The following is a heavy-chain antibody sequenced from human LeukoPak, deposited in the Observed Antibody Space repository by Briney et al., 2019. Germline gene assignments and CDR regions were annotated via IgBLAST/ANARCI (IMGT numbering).Heavy chain of an antibody. D-gene: IGHD2-2*01. J-gene: IGHJ4*02. V-gene: IGHV3-7*01. CDR1: GFTFSSYW. CDR3: ARGYLYYQYSFDY. Sequence: GGSLRLSCAAFGFTFSSYWMSWVRQAPGKGLEWVANIKQDGSEKYYVDSVKGRFTISRDNAKNSLYLQMNSLRAEDTAVYYCARGYLYYQYSFDYWGQGTLVTVSS. CDR2: IKQDGSEK.